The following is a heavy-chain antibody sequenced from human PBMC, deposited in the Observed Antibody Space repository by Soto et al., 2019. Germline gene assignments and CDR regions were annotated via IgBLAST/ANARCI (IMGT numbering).Heavy chain of an antibody. Sequence: QVQLQESGPGLVKPSETLSLTCTVSGGSVSSGSYYWSWIRQPPGKGLGWIGYIYYSGSTNYNPSLKSRVTISVDTSKNQFYLKLSSVTAADTAVYYCARGSGPNDAFDIWGQGTMVTVSS. CDR2: IYYSGST. J-gene: IGHJ3*02. CDR3: ARGSGPNDAFDI. D-gene: IGHD2-15*01. V-gene: IGHV4-61*01. CDR1: GGSVSSGSYY.